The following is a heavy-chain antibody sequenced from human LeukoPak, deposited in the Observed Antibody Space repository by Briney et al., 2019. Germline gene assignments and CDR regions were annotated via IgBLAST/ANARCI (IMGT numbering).Heavy chain of an antibody. D-gene: IGHD6-19*01. V-gene: IGHV4-59*01. Sequence: KSSETLSLTCTVSGGSISSYYWSWIRQPPGKGLEWIGYIYYSGSANYNPSLKSRVTISVDTSKNQFSLKLSSVTAADTAVYYCASIMSGWDHYFDYWGQGTLVTVS. CDR1: GGSISSYY. J-gene: IGHJ4*02. CDR2: IYYSGSA. CDR3: ASIMSGWDHYFDY.